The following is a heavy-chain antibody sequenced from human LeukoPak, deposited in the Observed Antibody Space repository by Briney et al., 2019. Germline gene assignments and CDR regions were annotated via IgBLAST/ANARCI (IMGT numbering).Heavy chain of an antibody. V-gene: IGHV4-39*01. CDR1: GGSISSSYYY. CDR2: IYYSGST. Sequence: SETLSLTCTVSGGSISSSYYYWGWIRQPPGKGLEWIGSIYYSGSTYYNPSLKSRVTISVDTSKNQFSLRLSSVTAADTAVYYCARVARTRDYWGQGTLVTVSS. D-gene: IGHD1-14*01. CDR3: ARVARTRDY. J-gene: IGHJ4*02.